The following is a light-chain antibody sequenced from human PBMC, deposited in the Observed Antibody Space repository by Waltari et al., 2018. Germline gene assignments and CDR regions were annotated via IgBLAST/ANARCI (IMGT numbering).Light chain of an antibody. CDR3: CSYAGSSTYV. J-gene: IGLJ1*01. Sequence: QSALTQPASVSGSPGQSITISCTGTSSDVGSNNLVSWYQQHPGKAPKLIIYEGSKRPSGVSNRFSGSKSGNTASLTISGLQAEDEADYYCCSYAGSSTYVCGTGTKVTVL. CDR2: EGS. V-gene: IGLV2-23*01. CDR1: SSDVGSNNL.